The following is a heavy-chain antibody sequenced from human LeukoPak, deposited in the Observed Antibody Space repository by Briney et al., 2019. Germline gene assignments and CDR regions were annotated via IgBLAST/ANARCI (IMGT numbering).Heavy chain of an antibody. CDR2: IKQDGSEK. Sequence: SGGSLRLSCAASGFTFSSYWMSWVRQAPGKGLEWVANIKQDGSEKYYVDSVKGRFTISRDNAKNSPYLQMNSLRAEDTAVYYCARSPPYYYDSSGYYPFDYWGQGTLVTVSS. J-gene: IGHJ4*02. CDR1: GFTFSSYW. CDR3: ARSPPYYYDSSGYYPFDY. V-gene: IGHV3-7*01. D-gene: IGHD3-22*01.